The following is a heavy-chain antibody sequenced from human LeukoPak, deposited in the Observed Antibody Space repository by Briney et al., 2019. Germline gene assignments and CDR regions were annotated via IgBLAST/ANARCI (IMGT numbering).Heavy chain of an antibody. CDR3: ARSANYGGHAFFDY. V-gene: IGHV3-7*01. Sequence: GGSLRLSCAASGFTFSSYWMTWVRETPGKGLESVAHIKHDGSEDYFVDSVKGRFTISRDNAENSLHLQMSSLRAEDTAVYYCARSANYGGHAFFDYWGQGILVIVSS. CDR1: GFTFSSYW. CDR2: IKHDGSED. D-gene: IGHD4/OR15-4a*01. J-gene: IGHJ4*02.